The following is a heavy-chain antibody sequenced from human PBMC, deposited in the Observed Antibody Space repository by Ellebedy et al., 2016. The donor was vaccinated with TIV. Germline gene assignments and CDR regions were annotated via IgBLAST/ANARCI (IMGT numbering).Heavy chain of an antibody. Sequence: ASVTVSCXASGDTFVDHHIHWVRQAPGQALEWLAWFYPNSGGTDYAQKFRGRVTMTRDSSFTTAYMELSRLSSDDTAVSYCARAPGYSSRSKIDSWGQGTMVTVSS. V-gene: IGHV1-2*02. CDR1: GDTFVDHH. CDR3: ARAPGYSSRSKIDS. J-gene: IGHJ4*02. D-gene: IGHD6-13*01. CDR2: FYPNSGGT.